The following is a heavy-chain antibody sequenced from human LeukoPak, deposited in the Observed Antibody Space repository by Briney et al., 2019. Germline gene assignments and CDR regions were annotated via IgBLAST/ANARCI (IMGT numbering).Heavy chain of an antibody. J-gene: IGHJ6*03. CDR1: GDSIRSDY. Sequence: PSETLALTCAVSGDSIRSDYWSWFRQPPGKGLEWIGYIYYTGSTNYNPALKSRVTISVDTSKNQFSLKLTSVTAADTAVYYCARDDRVGAILGYMDVWGKGTTVTVSS. V-gene: IGHV4-59*12. CDR3: ARDDRVGAILGYMDV. CDR2: IYYTGST. D-gene: IGHD1-26*01.